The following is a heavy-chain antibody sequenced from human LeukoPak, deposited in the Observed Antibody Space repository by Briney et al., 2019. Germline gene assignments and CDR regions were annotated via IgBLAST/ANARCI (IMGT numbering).Heavy chain of an antibody. J-gene: IGHJ6*03. D-gene: IGHD2-2*01. V-gene: IGHV4-34*01. Sequence: PSETLSLTCAVYGGSFSGYYWSWIRQPPGKGLEWIGEINHSGSTNYNPSLKSRVTISVDTSKNQFSLKLSSVTAADTAVYYCARSRYCSSTSCYDHYYYYYYMDVWGKGTTVTVSS. CDR2: INHSGST. CDR1: GGSFSGYY. CDR3: ARSRYCSSTSCYDHYYYYYYMDV.